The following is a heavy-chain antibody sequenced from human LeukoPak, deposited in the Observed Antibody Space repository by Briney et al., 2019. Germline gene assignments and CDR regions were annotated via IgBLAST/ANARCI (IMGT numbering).Heavy chain of an antibody. CDR1: GDSISSSSYY. Sequence: SETLSLTCTVSGDSISSSSYYWGWIRQPPGKGLEWIGSIYYSGSTYYNPSLKSRVTISVDTSKNQFSLKLSSVTAADTAVYYCARVDGLYGSGSYYWGQGTLVTVSS. J-gene: IGHJ4*02. D-gene: IGHD3-10*01. CDR2: IYYSGST. CDR3: ARVDGLYGSGSYY. V-gene: IGHV4-39*01.